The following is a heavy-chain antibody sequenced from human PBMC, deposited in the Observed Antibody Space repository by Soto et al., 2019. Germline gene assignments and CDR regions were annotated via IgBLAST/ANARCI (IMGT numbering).Heavy chain of an antibody. D-gene: IGHD3-3*01. Sequence: GGSLRLSCAASGFTFSSYGMHWVRQAPGKGLEWVAVIWYDGSNKYYADSVKGRFTISRDTSKNTLYLQMNSLRVEDTAVYYCAKDSLLMRFLEGADFDFWGQGTLVTVSS. CDR2: IWYDGSNK. V-gene: IGHV3-30*02. CDR3: AKDSLLMRFLEGADFDF. J-gene: IGHJ4*02. CDR1: GFTFSSYG.